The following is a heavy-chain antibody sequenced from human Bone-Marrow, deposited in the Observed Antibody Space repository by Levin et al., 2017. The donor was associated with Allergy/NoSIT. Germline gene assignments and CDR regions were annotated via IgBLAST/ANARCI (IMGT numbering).Heavy chain of an antibody. J-gene: IGHJ2*01. Sequence: GGSLRLSCAASGFKFYNYAMNWVRQVPGKGLEWVSGISATGGTTYYADSVRGRFTISRDGNTLYLAMNSLRAEDTAMYYCAKESDPAPIRYWYFDVWGRGTLVTVSS. CDR3: AKESDPAPIRYWYFDV. D-gene: IGHD3-16*02. CDR1: GFKFYNYA. CDR2: ISATGGTT. V-gene: IGHV3-23*01.